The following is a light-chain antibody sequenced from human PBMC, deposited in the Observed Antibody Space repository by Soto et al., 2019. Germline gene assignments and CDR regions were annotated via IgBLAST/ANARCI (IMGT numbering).Light chain of an antibody. Sequence: EIVLPQSPGTLSLSPGERATLSCRASQSVSSSSYLTWYQQKPGQAPRLLIYGASSRATGIADRFSGRGSATDVTLTISSLEREDFAVYYCRQYGSSPSYTFGQGTKLEIK. V-gene: IGKV3-20*01. CDR1: QSVSSSSY. CDR2: GAS. J-gene: IGKJ2*01. CDR3: RQYGSSPSYT.